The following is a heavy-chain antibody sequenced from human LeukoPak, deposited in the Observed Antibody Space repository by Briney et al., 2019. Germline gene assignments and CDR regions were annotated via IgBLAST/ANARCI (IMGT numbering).Heavy chain of an antibody. CDR3: AKEEYYYDSSGYRH. J-gene: IGHJ4*02. V-gene: IGHV3-23*01. Sequence: PGGSLRLSCAASGFTFSSYAMSWVRQAPGKGLEWASAISGSGGSTYYADSVKGRFAISRDNSKNTLYLQMNSLRAEDTAVYYCAKEEYYYDSSGYRHWGQGTLVTVSS. CDR2: ISGSGGST. CDR1: GFTFSSYA. D-gene: IGHD3-22*01.